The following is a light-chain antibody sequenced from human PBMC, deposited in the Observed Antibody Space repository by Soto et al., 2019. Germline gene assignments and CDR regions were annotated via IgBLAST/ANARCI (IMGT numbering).Light chain of an antibody. V-gene: IGKV3-20*01. CDR3: QQYGSSP. CDR1: QSVSSSY. J-gene: IGKJ4*01. CDR2: GAS. Sequence: EIVLTQSPGTLSLSPGEIATLSFRASQSVSSSYLAWYQQKPGQAPRLLIYGASSRATGIPDRFSGSGSGTDFTLTISRLEPEDFAVYYCQQYGSSPFGGGTKVDIK.